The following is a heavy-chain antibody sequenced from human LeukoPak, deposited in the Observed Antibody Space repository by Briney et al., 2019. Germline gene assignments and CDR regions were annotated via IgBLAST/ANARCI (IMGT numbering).Heavy chain of an antibody. CDR2: MNPISGNT. Sequence: ASVKVSRKASGYTFTSYDINWVRQATGQGLEWMGWMNPISGNTGSAQKFQGRVSMTRNNPIGTAYMELSSLRSEDTAVYYCARVGYDSSGYYLHDYWGQGTLVTVSS. D-gene: IGHD3-22*01. J-gene: IGHJ4*02. V-gene: IGHV1-8*01. CDR3: ARVGYDSSGYYLHDY. CDR1: GYTFTSYD.